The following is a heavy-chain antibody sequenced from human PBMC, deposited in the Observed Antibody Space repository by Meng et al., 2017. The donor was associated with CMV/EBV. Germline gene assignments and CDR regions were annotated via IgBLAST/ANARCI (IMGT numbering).Heavy chain of an antibody. V-gene: IGHV3-7*01. J-gene: IGHJ6*02. CDR3: ACGLYYYYGMDV. Sequence: ETLSLTCAASGFTFSSYWMSWVRQAPGKGLEWVANIKQDGSEKYYVDSVKGRFTISRDNAKNSLYLQMNSLRAEDTAVYYCACGLYYYYGMDVWGQGTAVTVSS. CDR2: IKQDGSEK. CDR1: GFTFSSYW. D-gene: IGHD1-26*01.